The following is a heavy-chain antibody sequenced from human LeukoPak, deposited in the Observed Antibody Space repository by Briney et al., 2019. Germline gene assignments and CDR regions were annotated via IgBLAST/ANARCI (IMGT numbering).Heavy chain of an antibody. V-gene: IGHV6-1*01. CDR1: GDSFSSTRSA. CDR2: TYYRSKWYN. D-gene: IGHD1-14*01. J-gene: IGHJ4*02. CDR3: ARVNSWTEEPDTGFDY. Sequence: SQTLSLTCAISGDSFSSTRSAWNWIRQSPSRGLEWLGRTYYRSKWYNDYAVSVKSRITIKPDTSKNQFSLQLNSVTPEDTAVYYCARVNSWTEEPDTGFDYWGQGSLVTVSS.